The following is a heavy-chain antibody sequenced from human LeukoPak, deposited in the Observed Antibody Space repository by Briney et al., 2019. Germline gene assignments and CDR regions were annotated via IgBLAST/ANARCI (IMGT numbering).Heavy chain of an antibody. D-gene: IGHD2-15*01. CDR3: ARDSPGRVFDL. V-gene: IGHV3-30-3*01. J-gene: IGHJ5*02. CDR2: ISYDGSKI. Sequence: GGSLRLPCAASEFTFSIYAMNWVRQAPGKGLEWVTFISYDGSKIFYADSVQGRFTVSRDNSKNTLYLQMSSLRVEDTAVYFCARDSPGRVFDLWGQGTLVTVSS. CDR1: EFTFSIYA.